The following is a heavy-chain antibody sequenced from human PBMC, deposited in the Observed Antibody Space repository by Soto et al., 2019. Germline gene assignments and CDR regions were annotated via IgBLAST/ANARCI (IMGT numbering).Heavy chain of an antibody. CDR1: GGTFSSYA. Sequence: SVKVSCKASGGTFSSYAISWVRQAPGQGLEWMGGIIPIFGTANYAQKFQGRVTITADKSTSTAYMGLSSLRSEDTAVYYCARGVAVAAPSFDYWGQGTLVTVSS. CDR2: IIPIFGTA. J-gene: IGHJ4*02. CDR3: ARGVAVAAPSFDY. D-gene: IGHD6-19*01. V-gene: IGHV1-69*06.